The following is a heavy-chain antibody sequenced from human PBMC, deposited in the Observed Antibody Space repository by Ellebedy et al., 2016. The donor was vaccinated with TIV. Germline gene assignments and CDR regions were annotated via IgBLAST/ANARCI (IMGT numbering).Heavy chain of an antibody. V-gene: IGHV4-59*01. D-gene: IGHD3-16*01. CDR2: IYHTGTD. CDR3: AKFRRYDGFDI. Sequence: MPSETLSLTCIVSGGSINGYYWSWIRQPPGKGLEWIGYIYHTGTDNYNPSLKSRVTISITTSKTYFSLRLTSVTAADTAVYYCAKFRRYDGFDIWGQGTMVAVSS. J-gene: IGHJ3*02. CDR1: GGSINGYY.